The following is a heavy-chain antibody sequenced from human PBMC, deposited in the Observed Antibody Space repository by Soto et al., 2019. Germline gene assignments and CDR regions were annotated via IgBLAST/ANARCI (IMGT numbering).Heavy chain of an antibody. J-gene: IGHJ6*02. CDR1: GGSIIIGGYY. Sequence: SETLCLTCTVSGGSIIIGGYYWSWIRQHPGNGLKWICYIYYSGSTYYNPSLKSRVTISVDTSKNQFSLKLSSVTAADTAVYYCAREYGYYDFWSGYYIYYYYGMDVWGQGTTVTVSS. CDR2: IYYSGST. CDR3: AREYGYYDFWSGYYIYYYYGMDV. D-gene: IGHD3-3*01. V-gene: IGHV4-31*03.